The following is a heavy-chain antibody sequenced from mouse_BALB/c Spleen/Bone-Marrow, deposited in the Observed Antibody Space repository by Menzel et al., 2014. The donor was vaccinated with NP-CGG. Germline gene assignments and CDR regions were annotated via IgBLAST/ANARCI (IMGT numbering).Heavy chain of an antibody. CDR2: INPSNGGT. CDR3: TRSRYDYDNAMDC. V-gene: IGHV1S81*02. J-gene: IGHJ4*01. D-gene: IGHD2-4*01. Sequence: VQLQESGAELVKPGASVKLSCKPSGYTFTSYYMYWVKQRPGQGLEWIGEINPSNGGTNFNEKFKSKATLTVDKSSSTAYMQLSSLTSEDSAVYYCTRSRYDYDNAMDCWGQGTSVTVSS. CDR1: GYTFTSYY.